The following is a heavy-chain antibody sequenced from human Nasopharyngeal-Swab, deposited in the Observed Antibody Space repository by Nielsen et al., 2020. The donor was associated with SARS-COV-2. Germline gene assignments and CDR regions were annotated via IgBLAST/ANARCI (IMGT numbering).Heavy chain of an antibody. CDR1: GFTFTTYT. J-gene: IGHJ1*01. CDR3: ARTAAFCGDDCYSEYFQH. D-gene: IGHD2-21*02. CDR2: ISHSTTYI. V-gene: IGHV3-21*01. Sequence: GGSLRLSCAASGFTFTTYTMNWVRQAPGKGLEWVSSISHSTTYICYADSVKGRFTISRDNAKNSLYLQMNNLRADDTAIYYCARTAAFCGDDCYSEYFQHWGQGTLVTVSS.